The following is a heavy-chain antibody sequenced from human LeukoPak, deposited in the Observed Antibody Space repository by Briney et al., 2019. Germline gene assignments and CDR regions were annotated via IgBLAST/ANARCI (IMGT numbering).Heavy chain of an antibody. J-gene: IGHJ4*02. V-gene: IGHV4-34*01. Sequence: SETLSLTCAVYGGSFSGYYWSWIRQPPGKGLEWIGEINHSGSTNYNPSLKSRVTISVDTSKNQFSLKLSSVTAADTAVYYCARQRSGSSLYYWGQGTLVTVSS. CDR2: INHSGST. D-gene: IGHD6-13*01. CDR3: ARQRSGSSLYY. CDR1: GGSFSGYY.